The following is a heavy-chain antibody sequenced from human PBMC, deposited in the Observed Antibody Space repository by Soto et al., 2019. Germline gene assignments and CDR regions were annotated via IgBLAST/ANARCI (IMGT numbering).Heavy chain of an antibody. J-gene: IGHJ6*03. CDR1: GYTFTSYG. CDR3: ARDVQTGINYYYYYYMDG. D-gene: IGHD1-1*01. V-gene: IGHV1-18*01. CDR2: ISAYNGNT. Sequence: QVQLVQSGAEVKKPGASVKVSCKASGYTFTSYGISWVRQAPGQGLEWMGWISAYNGNTNYAQKLQGRVTMTTDTSTRTAYMELRSLRSDDTAVYYWARDVQTGINYYYYYYMDGWGKGTTVTVSS.